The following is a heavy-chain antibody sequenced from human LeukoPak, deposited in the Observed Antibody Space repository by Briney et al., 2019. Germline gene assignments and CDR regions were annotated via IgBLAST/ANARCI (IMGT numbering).Heavy chain of an antibody. V-gene: IGHV1-18*01. CDR3: ARAWVAVAGPGTSDY. D-gene: IGHD6-19*01. Sequence: GASVKVSCKASGYTFISYGINWVRQAPGQGLEWMGWISPHNGNTNYAQKLQGRVTMTTDTSTSTAYMEVRSLRSDDTAVYYCARAWVAVAGPGTSDYWDQGTLVMVSS. CDR2: ISPHNGNT. J-gene: IGHJ4*02. CDR1: GYTFISYG.